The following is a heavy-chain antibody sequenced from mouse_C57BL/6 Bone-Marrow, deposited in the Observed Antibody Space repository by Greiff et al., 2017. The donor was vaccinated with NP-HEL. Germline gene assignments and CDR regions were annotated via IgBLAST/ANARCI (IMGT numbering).Heavy chain of an antibody. CDR2: ISDGGSYT. J-gene: IGHJ3*01. V-gene: IGHV5-4*01. D-gene: IGHD2-5*01. CDR3: ARKEDYYSNWFAY. CDR1: GFTFSSYA. Sequence: EVHLVESGGGLVKPGGSLKLSCAASGFTFSSYAMSWVRQTPEKRLEWVATISDGGSYTYYSDNVKGRFTISRDNAKNNLYMQMSHLKSEDTSMYYCARKEDYYSNWFAYWGQGTLVTVSA.